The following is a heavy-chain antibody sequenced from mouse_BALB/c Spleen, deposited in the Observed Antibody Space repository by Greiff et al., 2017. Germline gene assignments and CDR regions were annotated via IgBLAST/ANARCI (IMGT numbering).Heavy chain of an antibody. D-gene: IGHD1-1*01. V-gene: IGHV7-3*02. Sequence: EVMLVESGGGLVQPGGSLRLSCATSGFTFTDYYMSWVRQPPGKALEWLGFIRNKANGYTTEYSASVKGRFTISRDNSQSILYLQMNTLRAEDSATYYCERDITTVGDYFDYWGQGTTLTVSS. CDR3: ERDITTVGDYFDY. J-gene: IGHJ2*01. CDR1: GFTFTDYY. CDR2: IRNKANGYTT.